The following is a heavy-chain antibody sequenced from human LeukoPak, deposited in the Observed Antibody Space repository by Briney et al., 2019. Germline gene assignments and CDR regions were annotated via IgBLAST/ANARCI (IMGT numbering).Heavy chain of an antibody. V-gene: IGHV3-23*01. D-gene: IGHD3-22*01. CDR3: ARYYDSSGYYEMSWCDP. CDR1: GFTFSSYA. Sequence: GGSLRLSCAASGFTFSSYAMSWVRQAPGKGLEWVSAISGSGGSTYYADSVKGRLTISRDNSKNTLYLQMNSLRAEDTAVYYCARYYDSSGYYEMSWCDPWGQGTLVTVSS. J-gene: IGHJ5*02. CDR2: ISGSGGST.